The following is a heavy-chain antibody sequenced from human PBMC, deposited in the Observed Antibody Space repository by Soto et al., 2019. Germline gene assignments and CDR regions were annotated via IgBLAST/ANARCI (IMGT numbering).Heavy chain of an antibody. CDR1: GFTFSSYA. CDR3: AKASSTGWYKDAFNI. CDR2: MSGSGGST. Sequence: EVQLLESGGDLVQPGGSLRLSCAASGFTFSSYAMSWVRQAPGKGLEWVSAMSGSGGSTDYADSVKGRFTISRDNSKNTLYLQMNSLRAEDTAVYYCAKASSTGWYKDAFNIWGQGTLVTVSS. D-gene: IGHD6-13*01. V-gene: IGHV3-23*01. J-gene: IGHJ3*02.